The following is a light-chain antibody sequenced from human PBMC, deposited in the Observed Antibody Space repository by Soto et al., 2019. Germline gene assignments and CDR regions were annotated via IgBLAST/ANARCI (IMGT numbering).Light chain of an antibody. V-gene: IGKV1-8*01. J-gene: IGKJ2*01. CDR1: QGISSY. CDR2: AAS. CDR3: QHYYSYPRT. Sequence: AIRMTQSPSSFSASTGDRVTITCRASQGISSYLAWYQQKPVKAPKLLIYAASTLQSGVPSRFSGSGSGTDFTLTISCLQSEDFATYYCQHYYSYPRTFGQGTKLEIK.